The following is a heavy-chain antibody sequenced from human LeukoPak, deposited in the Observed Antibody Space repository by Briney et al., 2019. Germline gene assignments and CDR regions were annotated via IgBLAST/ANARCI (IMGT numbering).Heavy chain of an antibody. V-gene: IGHV3-30*02. Sequence: GGSLRLSCAASGFTFSSYGMHWVRQAPGKGLEWVAFIRYDGSNKYYADSVKGRSTISRDNSKNTLYLQMNSLRAEDTAVYYCATVYCSSTSCYGDLDYWGQGTLVTVSS. CDR1: GFTFSSYG. CDR3: ATVYCSSTSCYGDLDY. CDR2: IRYDGSNK. J-gene: IGHJ4*02. D-gene: IGHD2-2*01.